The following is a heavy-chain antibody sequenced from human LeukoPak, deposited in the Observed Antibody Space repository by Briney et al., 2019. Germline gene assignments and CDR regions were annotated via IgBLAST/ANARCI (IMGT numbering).Heavy chain of an antibody. V-gene: IGHV4-30-4*01. CDR2: IYYNGST. CDR3: ARVGLKYQLLSGGFDY. J-gene: IGHJ4*02. D-gene: IGHD2-2*01. CDR1: GGSISSGDYY. Sequence: SQTLSLTCTVSGGSISSGDYYWSWIRQPPGKGLEWIGYIYYNGSTYYNPSLKSRVTISVDTSKNQFSLKLSSVTAADTAVYYCARVGLKYQLLSGGFDYWGQGTLVTVSS.